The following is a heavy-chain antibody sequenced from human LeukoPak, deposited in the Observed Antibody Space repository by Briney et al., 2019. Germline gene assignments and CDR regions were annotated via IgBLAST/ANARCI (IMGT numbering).Heavy chain of an antibody. CDR1: GFTFNSYA. V-gene: IGHV3-33*01. CDR3: ARARGWEPNYYYYYMDV. J-gene: IGHJ6*03. D-gene: IGHD1-26*01. Sequence: GGSLRLSCIASGFTFNSYAMFWVRQAPGKGPEWVSLIWYDGSNKYYADSVKGRFTISRDNSKNTLYLQMNSLRAEDTAVYYCARARGWEPNYYYYYMDVWGKGTTVTVSS. CDR2: IWYDGSNK.